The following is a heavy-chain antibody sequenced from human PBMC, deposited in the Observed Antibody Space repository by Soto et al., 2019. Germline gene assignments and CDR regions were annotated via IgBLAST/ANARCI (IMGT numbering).Heavy chain of an antibody. Sequence: GGSLRLSCAASGFTFSNYAMSWVRQAPGKGLEWVSAISGSGGRTYYADSVKGRFTISRDNSKNTLYLQMNSLRAEDTALYCCAKDKGNFDWYFDYWGQGALVTVSS. V-gene: IGHV3-23*01. D-gene: IGHD3-9*01. CDR2: ISGSGGRT. J-gene: IGHJ4*02. CDR1: GFTFSNYA. CDR3: AKDKGNFDWYFDY.